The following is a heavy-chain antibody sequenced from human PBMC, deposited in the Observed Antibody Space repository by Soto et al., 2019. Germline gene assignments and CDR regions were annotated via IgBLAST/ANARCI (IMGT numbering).Heavy chain of an antibody. CDR1: GFSFSSYG. CDR3: AKWDTHGIIPPTVGGNYYYYDMDV. D-gene: IGHD5-18*01. CDR2: IWYDGSNK. Sequence: GGSLRLSCAASGFSFSSYGMHWVRQAPGKGLDWVAVIWYDGSNKYYADSVKGRVTVSRDNSKNTLYLQMHSLRAEDTAIFFCAKWDTHGIIPPTVGGNYYYYDMDVWGQGTRVTVSS. V-gene: IGHV3-33*06. J-gene: IGHJ6*02.